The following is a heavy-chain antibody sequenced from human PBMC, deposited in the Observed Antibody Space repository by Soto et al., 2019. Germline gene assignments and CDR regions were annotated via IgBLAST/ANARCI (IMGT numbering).Heavy chain of an antibody. J-gene: IGHJ4*02. V-gene: IGHV1-69*12. CDR1: GGTFSSYA. CDR2: IIPIFGTA. D-gene: IGHD3-22*01. CDR3: ARDGYYYDSRCYYYYFDS. Sequence: QVQLVQSGAEVKKPGSSVKVSCKASGGTFSSYAISWVLQAPVQGLEWMGGIIPIFGTANYAQKFQGRVTITADESTRTAYMELSRLRSEDTAVYYCARDGYYYDSRCYYYYFDSWGQGTLVTVSS.